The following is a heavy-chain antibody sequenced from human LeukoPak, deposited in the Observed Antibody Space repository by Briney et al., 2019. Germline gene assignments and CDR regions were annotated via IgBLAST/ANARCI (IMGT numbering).Heavy chain of an antibody. CDR1: GFTVSSNY. J-gene: IGHJ6*03. CDR2: IYSGGST. CDR3: AKEMGSGWYTGSYYMDV. Sequence: PGGSLRLSCAASGFTVSSNYMSWVRQAPGKGLEWVSVIYSGGSTYYADSVKGRFTISRDNSKNTLYLQMNSLRAEDTAVYYCAKEMGSGWYTGSYYMDVWGKGTTVTISS. D-gene: IGHD6-19*01. V-gene: IGHV3-66*01.